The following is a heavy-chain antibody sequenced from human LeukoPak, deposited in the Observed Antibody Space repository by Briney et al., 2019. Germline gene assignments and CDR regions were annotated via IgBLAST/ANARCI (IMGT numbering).Heavy chain of an antibody. CDR2: VTSSGSTK. CDR1: GFSVSSNY. J-gene: IGHJ6*02. V-gene: IGHV3-11*04. CDR3: ARSLYSSRSEWFYYNGLDV. D-gene: IGHD3-3*01. Sequence: GGSLRLSCAASGFSVSSNYMSWVRQAPGKGLEWISYVTSSGSTKYYADSVKGRFTISRDNARNSLSLQMNSLRAGDTALYYCARSLYSSRSEWFYYNGLDVWGQGTTVTVSS.